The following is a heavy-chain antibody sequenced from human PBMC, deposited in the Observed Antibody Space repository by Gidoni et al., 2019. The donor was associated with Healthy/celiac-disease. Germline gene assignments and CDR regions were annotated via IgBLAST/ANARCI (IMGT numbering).Heavy chain of an antibody. J-gene: IGHJ3*02. CDR3: AKMSGSYPQSGAFDI. Sequence: EVQLLESGGGLVQPGGSLSLSCAASGFTFSSYAMSWVRQAPGKGLEWVAAISGSGGSTYYADSVKGRFTISRDNSKNTLYLQMNSLRAEDTAVYYCAKMSGSYPQSGAFDIWGQGTMVTVSS. CDR2: ISGSGGST. V-gene: IGHV3-23*01. D-gene: IGHD3-10*01. CDR1: GFTFSSYA.